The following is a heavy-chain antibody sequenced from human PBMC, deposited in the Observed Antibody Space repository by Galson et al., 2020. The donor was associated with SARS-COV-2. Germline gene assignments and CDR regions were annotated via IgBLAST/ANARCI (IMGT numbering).Heavy chain of an antibody. D-gene: IGHD6-19*01. Sequence: QLGESLKISCAASGFSFSTHAMHWVRRAPGKGLEYLSAISHNAGSTYYAASVKGRFRISRDNSKDTMFLQMDSLRPDDTAIYFCARDGSTSGYYWDVFDLWGPGTMVTVST. J-gene: IGHJ3*01. V-gene: IGHV3-64*02. CDR3: ARDGSTSGYYWDVFDL. CDR1: GFSFSTHA. CDR2: ISHNAGST.